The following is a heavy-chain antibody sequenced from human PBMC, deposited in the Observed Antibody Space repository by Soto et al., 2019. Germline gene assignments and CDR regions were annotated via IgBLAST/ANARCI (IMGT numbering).Heavy chain of an antibody. CDR2: TIPIFGTT. J-gene: IGHJ5*02. Sequence: ASVKVSCKASGGTFSSYGITWVRQVPGQGLEWMGGTIPIFGTTNYAQQFQGRVTITADESTSTAYMELSSLRSEDTAVYYCARDLLVATGTTNNWFDPWGQGTLVTVSS. V-gene: IGHV1-69*13. CDR3: ARDLLVATGTTNNWFDP. D-gene: IGHD6-13*01. CDR1: GGTFSSYG.